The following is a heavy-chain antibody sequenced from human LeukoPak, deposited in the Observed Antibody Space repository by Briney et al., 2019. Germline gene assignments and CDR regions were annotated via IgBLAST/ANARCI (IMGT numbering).Heavy chain of an antibody. CDR1: GSTFTGYY. D-gene: IGHD5-12*01. Sequence: GASVKLSCNSSGSTFTGYYMHWFRQATGQALEWMGWINPNSGGTNYAQKFQGRVTMTRDTSISTAYMELSRLRSDDTAVYYCAKNIVATIGAFDIWGQGTMVTVSS. V-gene: IGHV1-2*02. J-gene: IGHJ3*02. CDR3: AKNIVATIGAFDI. CDR2: INPNSGGT.